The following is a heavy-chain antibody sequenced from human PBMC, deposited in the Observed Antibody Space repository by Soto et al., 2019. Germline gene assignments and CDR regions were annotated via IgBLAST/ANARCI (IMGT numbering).Heavy chain of an antibody. D-gene: IGHD2-15*01. V-gene: IGHV3-30-3*01. CDR3: ARGWPLDCSGDRCSNYYFDD. CDR1: GFPFSSYA. J-gene: IGHJ4*02. CDR2: ISYDGNNK. Sequence: GGSLRLSCAASGFPFSSYAMHWVRQAPGKGLEWVAVISYDGNNKYYADSVKGRFTISSDNSKNTLYLQMNSLRAEDTAVYYCARGWPLDCSGDRCSNYYFDDWGQGTLVTVSS.